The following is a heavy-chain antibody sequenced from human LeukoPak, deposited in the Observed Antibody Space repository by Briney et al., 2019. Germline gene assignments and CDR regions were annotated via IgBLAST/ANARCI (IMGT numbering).Heavy chain of an antibody. Sequence: GDSLTLSCAASGFTFSRYEMLWVRQAPGKGLVWVSYISRSGSTLYYADSVKGRFIISSDNAKNFLYLELNSLRGDDRAVHYCARDKWGSSTDAFDIWGEGTMVTVSS. D-gene: IGHD6-6*01. CDR2: ISRSGSTL. V-gene: IGHV3-48*03. J-gene: IGHJ3*02. CDR3: ARDKWGSSTDAFDI. CDR1: GFTFSRYE.